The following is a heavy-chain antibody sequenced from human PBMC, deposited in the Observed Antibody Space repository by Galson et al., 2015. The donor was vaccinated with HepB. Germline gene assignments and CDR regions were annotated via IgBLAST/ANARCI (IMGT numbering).Heavy chain of an antibody. J-gene: IGHJ5*02. V-gene: IGHV3-9*01. CDR1: GFTFDDYA. CDR2: ISWNSGSI. CDR3: AKEKRSDFWSGYRGGQFDP. D-gene: IGHD3-3*01. Sequence: SLRLSCAASGFTFDDYAMHWVRQAPGRGLEWVSGISWNSGSIGYADSVKGRFTISRDNAKNSLYLQMNSLRAEDTALYYCAKEKRSDFWSGYRGGQFDPWGQGTLVTVSS.